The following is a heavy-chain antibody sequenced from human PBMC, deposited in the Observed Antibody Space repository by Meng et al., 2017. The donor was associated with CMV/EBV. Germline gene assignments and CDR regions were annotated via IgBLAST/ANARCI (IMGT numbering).Heavy chain of an antibody. D-gene: IGHD3-10*01. CDR1: GYTFTSYG. CDR2: ISAYNGNT. Sequence: ASVKVSCKASGYTFTSYGISWVRQAPGQGLEWMGWISAYNGNTNYAQKLQGRVTMTTDTSTSTAYMELRSLRSDDTAVYYCARDTGVLYYYGSGPDPENWFDPWGQGTLVTVSS. V-gene: IGHV1-18*01. J-gene: IGHJ5*02. CDR3: ARDTGVLYYYGSGPDPENWFDP.